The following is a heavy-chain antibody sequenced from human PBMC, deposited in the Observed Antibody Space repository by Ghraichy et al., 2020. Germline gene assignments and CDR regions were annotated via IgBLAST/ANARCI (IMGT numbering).Heavy chain of an antibody. J-gene: IGHJ4*02. CDR1: GFTFSDYW. D-gene: IGHD3-10*02. Sequence: GGSLRLSCVASGFTFSDYWMTGVRQAPGKGLEWLGDIKQDGSEIKYVDSVRGRFTISRDNARNSVYLQMNSLRADDTGVYYCARDVRWFDYWGQGTLVGVPS. CDR2: IKQDGSEI. CDR3: ARDVRWFDY. V-gene: IGHV3-7*01.